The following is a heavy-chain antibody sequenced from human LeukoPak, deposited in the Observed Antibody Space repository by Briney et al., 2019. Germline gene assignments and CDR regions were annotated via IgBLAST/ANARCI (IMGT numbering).Heavy chain of an antibody. D-gene: IGHD5-18*01. Sequence: GGSLRLYCAASGFTVSTNCMTWVRQAPGKGLEWVSTIYSGGTTYYADSVMGRFTISRHNSRNTLYLQMNSLRAEDTAVYYCARVDTVMAYYFDLWGQGTLVTVSS. J-gene: IGHJ4*02. CDR2: IYSGGTT. CDR3: ARVDTVMAYYFDL. CDR1: GFTVSTNC. V-gene: IGHV3-53*04.